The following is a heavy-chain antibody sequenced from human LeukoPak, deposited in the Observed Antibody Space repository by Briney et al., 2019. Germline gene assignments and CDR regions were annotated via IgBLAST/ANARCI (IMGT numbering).Heavy chain of an antibody. J-gene: IGHJ6*03. Sequence: SETLSLTCTVSGGSISSSSYYWGWIRQPPGKGLAWIGSIYYSGSTYYNPSLKSRVTISVDTSKNQFSLKLNSVTAADTAVYYCARHRYYYRSGSYYGAPYYMDVWGKGTTVTISS. CDR3: ARHRYYYRSGSYYGAPYYMDV. CDR2: IYYSGST. D-gene: IGHD3-10*01. V-gene: IGHV4-39*01. CDR1: GGSISSSSYY.